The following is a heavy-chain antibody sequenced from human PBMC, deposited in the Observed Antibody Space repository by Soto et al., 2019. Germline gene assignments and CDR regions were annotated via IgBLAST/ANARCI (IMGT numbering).Heavy chain of an antibody. CDR3: ARLRNWQRVFDN. J-gene: IGHJ4*02. D-gene: IGHD1-20*01. Sequence: SETLSLTCTVSGGSISSYYWSWIRQPPGKGLDYIGYIYYGGGTNYNPSLKSRVTISVDTSKNQFSLNLSSVTAADTAVYYCARLRNWQRVFDNWGQGALVTVSS. CDR2: IYYGGGT. V-gene: IGHV4-59*08. CDR1: GGSISSYY.